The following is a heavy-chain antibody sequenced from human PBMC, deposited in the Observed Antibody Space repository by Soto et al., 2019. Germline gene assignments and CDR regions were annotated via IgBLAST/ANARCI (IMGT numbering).Heavy chain of an antibody. CDR1: AGTFNNYA. Sequence: QEQLVQSGPEVKKPGSSVTVSCKASAGTFNNYAICWVRQAPGQGLEWMGGTIPLLSTSSYAQRFQGRVTSTADKTTSTVYREMSNLKAEDTALYYGARAAGRPYNFYGMDVRGQGTMVT. CDR3: ARAAGRPYNFYGMDV. V-gene: IGHV1-69*06. J-gene: IGHJ6*02. CDR2: TIPLLSTS. D-gene: IGHD3-10*01.